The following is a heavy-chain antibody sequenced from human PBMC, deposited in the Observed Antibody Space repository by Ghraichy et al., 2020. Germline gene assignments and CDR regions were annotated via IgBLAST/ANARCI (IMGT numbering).Heavy chain of an antibody. J-gene: IGHJ4*02. CDR2: ISSRSSGI. CDR3: AKEVSWALDY. V-gene: IGHV3-48*02. Sequence: GGSRRLSCAASGFTFSTYSMNWVRQAPGKGLEWVSYISSRSSGIYYADSVKGRFTVSRDNAKNSLYLQMNSLRDEDTAVYYCAKEVSWALDYWGQGTLVTVSS. CDR1: GFTFSTYS.